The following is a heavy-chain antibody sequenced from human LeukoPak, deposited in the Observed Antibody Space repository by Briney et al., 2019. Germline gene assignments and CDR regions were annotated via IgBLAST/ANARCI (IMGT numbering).Heavy chain of an antibody. V-gene: IGHV3-21*01. D-gene: IGHD3-10*01. J-gene: IGHJ4*02. CDR2: ISSSSSYI. CDR3: ARDSRSFGDFIDY. CDR1: GFTFSSYS. Sequence: PGGSLRLSCAASGFTFSSYSMNWVRQAPGKGLEWVSSISSSSSYIYYADSVKGRFTISRDNAKNSLYLQMNSLRAEDTAVYYSARDSRSFGDFIDYWGQGTLVTVSS.